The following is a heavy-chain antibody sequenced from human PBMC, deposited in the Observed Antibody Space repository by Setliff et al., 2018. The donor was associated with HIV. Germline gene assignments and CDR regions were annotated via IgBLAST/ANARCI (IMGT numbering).Heavy chain of an antibody. CDR2: LSYDGST. CDR3: ARRIPSGIAVAFGDFDI. Sequence: SETLSLTCTVSGVSMSSSSYYWGWIRQPPGKGLEYIGSLSYDGSTYYHPSLKSRVSISVDTSKTQFSLRLSFVTAADTAVYYCARRIPSGIAVAFGDFDIWGQGTMVTVS. J-gene: IGHJ3*02. V-gene: IGHV4-39*01. D-gene: IGHD6-19*01. CDR1: GVSMSSSSYY.